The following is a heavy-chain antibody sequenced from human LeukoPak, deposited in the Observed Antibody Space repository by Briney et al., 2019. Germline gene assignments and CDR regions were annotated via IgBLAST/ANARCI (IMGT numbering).Heavy chain of an antibody. Sequence: GASVKVSCKASGGTFTSYAISWVREAPGQGLEWMGRIIPILGIANYAQKFQGRVTITADKSTSTAYMELSSLRSEDTAVYYCARELLYFGESSRDAFDIWGQGTMVTVSS. CDR3: ARELLYFGESSRDAFDI. CDR2: IIPILGIA. CDR1: GGTFTSYA. V-gene: IGHV1-69*04. D-gene: IGHD3-10*01. J-gene: IGHJ3*02.